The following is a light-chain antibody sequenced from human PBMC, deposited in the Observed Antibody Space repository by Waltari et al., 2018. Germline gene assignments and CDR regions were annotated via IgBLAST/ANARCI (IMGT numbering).Light chain of an antibody. J-gene: IGKJ4*02. Sequence: RENQGITIHLALYHQRRGKAPILLSYAASTLQSGVPSRFSGSGAGTEVALNISCFKSADTATFDCQQDFSYLLTVGGGTKVEIK. CDR2: AAS. CDR1: QGITIH. CDR3: QQDFSYLLT. V-gene: IGKV1-8*01.